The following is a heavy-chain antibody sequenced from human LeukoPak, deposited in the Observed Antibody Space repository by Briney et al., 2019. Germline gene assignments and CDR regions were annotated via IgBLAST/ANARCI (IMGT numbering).Heavy chain of an antibody. D-gene: IGHD2-2*01. V-gene: IGHV4-39*02. J-gene: IGHJ4*02. CDR3: ARGCLVARRNQLLRGRLFDY. CDR1: GGFISNSNYY. Sequence: SENLSLTCTVSGGFISNSNYYWGWIRQPPGKGLDWIGSIYYTGKTYYNPSLNSRVTIFVDTSKNHFSLKLSSVTAADTAVYYCARGCLVARRNQLLRGRLFDYWGQGTLVTVSS. CDR2: IYYTGKT.